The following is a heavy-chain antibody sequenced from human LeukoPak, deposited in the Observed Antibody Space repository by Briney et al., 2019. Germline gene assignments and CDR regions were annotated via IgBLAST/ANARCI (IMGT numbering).Heavy chain of an antibody. D-gene: IGHD6-13*01. CDR2: IIPIFGTA. J-gene: IGHJ6*03. CDR1: GGTFSSYA. CDR3: ARAAAADAYYYYYYMDV. V-gene: IGHV1-69*05. Sequence: SVKVSCKASGGTFSSYAISWVRQAPGQGLEWMGGIIPIFGTANYAQKFQGRVTITTDESTSTAYMELSSLRSEDTAVYYCARAAAADAYYYYYYMDVWGRGTTVTVSS.